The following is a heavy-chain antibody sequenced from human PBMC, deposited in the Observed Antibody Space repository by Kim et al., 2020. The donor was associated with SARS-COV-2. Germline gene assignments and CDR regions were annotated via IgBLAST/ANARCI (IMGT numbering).Heavy chain of an antibody. D-gene: IGHD3-10*01. J-gene: IGHJ4*02. CDR3: TRDPLLYSKTFDS. V-gene: IGHV3-74*01. CDR1: GFTFSAYW. Sequence: GGSLRLSCAASGFTFSAYWMHWVRQSPGKGLMWVSHITSDGRTTTYADSVKGRFTISRDNTKNMLYLQMSSLTAEDTAVYYCTRDPLLYSKTFDSWGQGTLVTLSS. CDR2: ITSDGRTT.